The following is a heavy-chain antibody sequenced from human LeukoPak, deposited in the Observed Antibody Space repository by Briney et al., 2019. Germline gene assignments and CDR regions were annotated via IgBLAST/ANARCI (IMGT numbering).Heavy chain of an antibody. D-gene: IGHD3-10*01. CDR1: GGSFSGYY. CDR3: ARRATNSRITMVRGVIVAANNHHFDY. Sequence: SETLSLTCAVYGGSFSGYYWSWIRQPPGKGLEWIGEIKHSGSTNYNPSLKSRVTISVDTSKNQFSLKLSSVTAADTAVYYCARRATNSRITMVRGVIVAANNHHFDYWGQGTLVTVSS. J-gene: IGHJ4*02. CDR2: IKHSGST. V-gene: IGHV4-34*01.